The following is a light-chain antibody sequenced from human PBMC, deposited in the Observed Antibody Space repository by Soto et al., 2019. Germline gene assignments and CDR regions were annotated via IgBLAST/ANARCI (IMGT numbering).Light chain of an antibody. J-gene: IGKJ4*01. Sequence: EIVMTQSPATLSVSPGERATLSCRASQSVSSNLAWYQQKPGQAPRLLIYGASTRATGIPARFSGSGSGTEFTLTISSLQSEDVAVYYCQQYNNWPPLTFGGGTKLEIK. CDR3: QQYNNWPPLT. CDR2: GAS. CDR1: QSVSSN. V-gene: IGKV3-15*01.